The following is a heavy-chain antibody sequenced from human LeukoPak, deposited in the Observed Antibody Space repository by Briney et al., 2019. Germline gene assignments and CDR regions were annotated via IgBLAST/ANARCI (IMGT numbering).Heavy chain of an antibody. CDR3: AKGAYGSGNGGAFDS. CDR1: GFTFSTYA. J-gene: IGHJ4*02. Sequence: GGSLRLSCAASGFTFSTYAMSWVRQIPGKGLEWVSAISGSDDGTYYADSVKGRFTISRDSSKNTLYLQMNSLRAEDTAVHYCAKGAYGSGNGGAFDSWGQGTLVTVSS. V-gene: IGHV3-23*01. CDR2: ISGSDDGT. D-gene: IGHD3-10*01.